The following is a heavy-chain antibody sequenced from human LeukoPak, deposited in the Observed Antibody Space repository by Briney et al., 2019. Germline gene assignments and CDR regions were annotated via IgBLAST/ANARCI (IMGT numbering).Heavy chain of an antibody. CDR1: GFTFSSYA. CDR2: ISGSGGST. V-gene: IGHV3-23*01. Sequence: GGSLRLSCAAPGFTFSSYAMSWVRQAPGKGLEWVSAISGSGGSTYYADSVKGRFTISRDNSKNTLYLQMNSLRAEDTAVYYCAKAFPARLEAPGGFDPWGQGTLVTVSS. D-gene: IGHD1-1*01. CDR3: AKAFPARLEAPGGFDP. J-gene: IGHJ5*02.